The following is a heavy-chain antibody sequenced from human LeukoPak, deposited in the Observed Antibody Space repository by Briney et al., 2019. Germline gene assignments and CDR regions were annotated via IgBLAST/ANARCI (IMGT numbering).Heavy chain of an antibody. J-gene: IGHJ4*02. Sequence: PGGSLRPSRPGLRSTFTTSWIGSVRQLPGKGLEWMAIIYARNSDTKYSPSFQGQVSISTDRSISTAYLLWRSRQTSYTAIYYVAILNHPDGRVYWGQGTPVTVSS. CDR3: AILNHPDGRVY. CDR2: IYARNSDT. D-gene: IGHD5-24*01. V-gene: IGHV5-51*01. CDR1: RSTFTTSW.